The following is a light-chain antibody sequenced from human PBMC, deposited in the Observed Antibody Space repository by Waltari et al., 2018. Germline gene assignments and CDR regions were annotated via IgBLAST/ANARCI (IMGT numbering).Light chain of an antibody. V-gene: IGKV1-12*01. CDR2: AAS. Sequence: DIQMTQSPSSLSASVGDKVTITCRASQGISSWLAWYQQKPGKAPKLLIYAASSLQSGGASSFSGSRSGTDYTLLISSLHREDFAPYYCQQDYNTPPTFGQGTKGEIK. CDR3: QQDYNTPPT. CDR1: QGISSW. J-gene: IGKJ1*01.